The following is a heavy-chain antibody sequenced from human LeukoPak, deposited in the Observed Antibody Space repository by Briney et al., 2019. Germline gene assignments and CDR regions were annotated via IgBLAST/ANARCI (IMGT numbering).Heavy chain of an antibody. V-gene: IGHV4-38-2*02. CDR3: ARESSAVAHTMMRDWLDP. CDR2: INHSGRT. Sequence: SETLSLTCDGSGYSINFGHLWGWIRQPPGKGLEWIASINHSGRTYYTPSLKSRVTISVDTLKNQFSLKVISVTAEDTAMYFCARESSAVAHTMMRDWLDPWGQGTLVTVSS. CDR1: GYSINFGHL. J-gene: IGHJ5*02. D-gene: IGHD3-22*01.